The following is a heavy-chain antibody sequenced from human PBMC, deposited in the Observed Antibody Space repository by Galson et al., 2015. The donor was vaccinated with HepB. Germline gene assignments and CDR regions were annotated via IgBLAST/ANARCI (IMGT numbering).Heavy chain of an antibody. Sequence: SLRLSCAASGFTFSSYSMNWVRQAPGKGLEWVSYISSSTSAMYYADSVKGRFTISRDNAKNSLYLQMNSLRAEDTAVYYCTRSDYGDYGDAFDIWGQGTILTVSS. D-gene: IGHD4-17*01. CDR2: ISSSTSAM. J-gene: IGHJ3*02. CDR3: TRSDYGDYGDAFDI. CDR1: GFTFSSYS. V-gene: IGHV3-48*01.